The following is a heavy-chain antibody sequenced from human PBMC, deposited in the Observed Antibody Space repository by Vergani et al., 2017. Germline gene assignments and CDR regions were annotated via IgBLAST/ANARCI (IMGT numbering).Heavy chain of an antibody. CDR1: GFTFSSYW. Sequence: LVESGGGVVQPGRSLRLSCAASGFTFSSYWMSWVRQAPGKGLEWVANIKQDGSEKYYVDSVKGRFTISRDNAKNSLYLQMNSLRAEDTAVYYCARDSGSRGDYYFDYWGQGTLVTVSS. J-gene: IGHJ4*02. CDR3: ARDSGSRGDYYFDY. D-gene: IGHD3-10*01. CDR2: IKQDGSEK. V-gene: IGHV3-7*01.